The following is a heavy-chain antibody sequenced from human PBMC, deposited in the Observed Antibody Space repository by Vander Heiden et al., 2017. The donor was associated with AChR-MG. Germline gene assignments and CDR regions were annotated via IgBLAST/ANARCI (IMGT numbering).Heavy chain of an antibody. CDR1: GFTFSSYA. CDR3: AKSSWGGEALLFDY. V-gene: IGHV3-23*01. CDR2: IRGSGGSK. D-gene: IGHD3-10*01. J-gene: IGHJ4*02. Sequence: EVQLLESGGGLVQPGGSLRLSCAASGFTFSSYAMSWVRQAPGKGLEWVSAIRGSGGSKYNGDAVRGGFTISRDNSKNTLYLKMKSRRGGDTAVYYGAKSSWGGEALLFDYWGQGTLVTVSS.